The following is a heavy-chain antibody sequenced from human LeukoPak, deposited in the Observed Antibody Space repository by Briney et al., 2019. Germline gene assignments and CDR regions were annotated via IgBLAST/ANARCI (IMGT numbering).Heavy chain of an antibody. Sequence: SETLSLTCTVSGGSISSTTYYWGWIRQPPGKGLEWIGYIYYSGSTYYNPSLKSRVTISVDTSKNQFSLKLSSVTAADTAVYFCAGRSPAVTNREDWFDPWGQGTLVTVSS. CDR3: AGRSPAVTNREDWFDP. D-gene: IGHD4-11*01. CDR1: GGSISSTTYY. J-gene: IGHJ5*02. CDR2: IYYSGST. V-gene: IGHV4-39*01.